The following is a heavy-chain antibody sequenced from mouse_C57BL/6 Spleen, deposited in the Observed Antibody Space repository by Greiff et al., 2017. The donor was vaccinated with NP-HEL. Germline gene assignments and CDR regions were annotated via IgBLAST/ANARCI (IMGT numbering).Heavy chain of an antibody. V-gene: IGHV5-6*01. CDR1: GFTFSSYG. D-gene: IGHD1-1*01. CDR2: ISSGGSYT. Sequence: EVQGVESGGDLVKPGGSLKLSCAASGFTFSSYGMSWVRQTPDKRLEWVATISSGGSYTYYPDSVKGRFTISRDNAKNTLYLQMSSLKSEDTAMYYCARGTTVVAPVPFDYWGQGTTLTVSS. J-gene: IGHJ2*01. CDR3: ARGTTVVAPVPFDY.